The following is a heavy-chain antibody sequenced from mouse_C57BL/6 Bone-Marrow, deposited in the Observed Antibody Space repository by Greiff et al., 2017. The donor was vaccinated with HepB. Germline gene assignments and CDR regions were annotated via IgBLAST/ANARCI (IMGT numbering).Heavy chain of an antibody. CDR3: ANYGSGRYFDV. V-gene: IGHV1-85*01. CDR2: IYTRDGST. D-gene: IGHD2-1*01. J-gene: IGHJ1*03. Sequence: QVQLKESGPELVKPGASVKLSCKASGYTFTSYDINWVKQRPGKGLEWIGWIYTRDGSTKYNEKFKGKATLTVDTSSSTAYMALHSLTSEDSAVYFCANYGSGRYFDVWGTGTTVTVSS. CDR1: GYTFTSYD.